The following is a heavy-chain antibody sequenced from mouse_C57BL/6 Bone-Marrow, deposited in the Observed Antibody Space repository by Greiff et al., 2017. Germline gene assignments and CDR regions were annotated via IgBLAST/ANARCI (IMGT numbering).Heavy chain of an antibody. CDR2: INPGSGGT. V-gene: IGHV1-54*01. J-gene: IGHJ1*03. CDR3: ARLTGYWYFDV. CDR1: GYAFTNYL. Sequence: VQLQQSGAELVRPGTSVKVSCKASGYAFTNYLIEWVKQRPGQGLEWIGVINPGSGGTNYNEKFKGKATLTADKSSSTAYMQLSSLTSEDSAVXFCARLTGYWYFDVWGTGTTVTVSS.